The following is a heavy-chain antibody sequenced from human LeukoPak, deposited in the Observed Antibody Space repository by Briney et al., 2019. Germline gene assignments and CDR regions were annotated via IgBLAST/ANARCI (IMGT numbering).Heavy chain of an antibody. D-gene: IGHD3-10*01. CDR2: ISSSGSTI. J-gene: IGHJ5*02. CDR1: GFTFSSYS. Sequence: GGSLRLSCAASGFTFSSYSMNWIRQAPGKGLEWVSHISSSGSTIYYADSVKGRFTISRDNAENSLYLQMNSLRAEDTAVYYCARAAIATMVRGSPVNWFDPWGQGTLVTVSS. CDR3: ARAAIATMVRGSPVNWFDP. V-gene: IGHV3-48*04.